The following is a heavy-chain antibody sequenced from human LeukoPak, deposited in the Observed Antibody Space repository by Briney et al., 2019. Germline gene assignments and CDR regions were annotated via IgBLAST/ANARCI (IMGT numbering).Heavy chain of an antibody. CDR3: AKDRGYSSSGAFDI. D-gene: IGHD6-6*01. CDR2: IRYDGSNK. J-gene: IGHJ3*02. V-gene: IGHV3-30*02. Sequence: GGSLRLSCAASGFTFSSYGMHWVRQTPGKGLEWVAFIRYDGSNKYYADSVKGRFTISRDNSKNTLYLQMNSLRAEDTAVYYCAKDRGYSSSGAFDIWGQGTMVTVSS. CDR1: GFTFSSYG.